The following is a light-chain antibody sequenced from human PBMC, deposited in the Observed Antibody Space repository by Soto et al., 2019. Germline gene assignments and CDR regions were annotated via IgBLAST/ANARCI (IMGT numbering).Light chain of an antibody. V-gene: IGKV3-20*01. J-gene: IGKJ1*01. CDR1: QSVSSN. Sequence: EIVLTQSPGTLSWCRGERATLSCRASQSVSSNLAWYQQKPGQAPRLLIYGASSRATGIPDRFSGSGSGTDFTLTISRLEPEDFAVCYCQQYGSSPSIAFGQGTKVDI. CDR2: GAS. CDR3: QQYGSSPSIA.